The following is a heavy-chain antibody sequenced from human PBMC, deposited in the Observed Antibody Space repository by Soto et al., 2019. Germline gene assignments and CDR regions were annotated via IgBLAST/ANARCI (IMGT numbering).Heavy chain of an antibody. CDR2: VHHSGST. CDR1: GDSTRNNNW. D-gene: IGHD3-16*01. V-gene: IGHV4-4*02. J-gene: IGHJ2*01. CDR3: ARRIYGDWYFDL. Sequence: QVQLQESGPGLVKPSGTLSLTCAVSGDSTRNNNWWSWVRQPPERGLEWIGEVHHSGSTNYNPSLKGRVTLSIDMSKNQFSLTLSSVTAADTAVFYCARRIYGDWYFDLWGRGILVTVTS.